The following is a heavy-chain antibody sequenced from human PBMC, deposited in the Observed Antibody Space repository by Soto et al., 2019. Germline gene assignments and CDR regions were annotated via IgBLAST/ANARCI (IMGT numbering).Heavy chain of an antibody. D-gene: IGHD2-15*01. V-gene: IGHV3-23*01. CDR2: ISGSGGST. CDR1: GFTFGDYA. CDR3: AKDKVDIVEQGGAFDI. J-gene: IGHJ3*02. Sequence: PGGSLRLSCTASGFTFGDYAMSWVRQAPGKGLEWVSAISGSGGSTYYADSVKGRFTISRDNSKNTLYLQMNTLRAEDTALYYCAKDKVDIVEQGGAFDIWGQGAMVTVSS.